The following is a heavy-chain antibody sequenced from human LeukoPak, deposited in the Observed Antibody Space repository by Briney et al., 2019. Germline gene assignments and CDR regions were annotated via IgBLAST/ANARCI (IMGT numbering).Heavy chain of an antibody. Sequence: GGSLRLSCAASGFTFSSYSMNWVRQAPGKGLEWVSSISSSSSYIYYADSVKGRFTISRDNAKNSLYLQMNSLRAEDTAVYYCARDREDYSNVWFDPWGQGTLVTVSS. D-gene: IGHD2-15*01. J-gene: IGHJ5*02. CDR2: ISSSSSYI. CDR1: GFTFSSYS. V-gene: IGHV3-21*01. CDR3: ARDREDYSNVWFDP.